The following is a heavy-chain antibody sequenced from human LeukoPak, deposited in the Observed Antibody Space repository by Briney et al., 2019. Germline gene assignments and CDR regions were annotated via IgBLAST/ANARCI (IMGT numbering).Heavy chain of an antibody. CDR1: GASVSNNYYC. CDR3: ARVRYSSSLDY. Sequence: SETLSLTCSVSGASVSNNYYCWNWLRQPPGKGLEWIGYIYYSGSTNYNPSLKSRVTISVDTSKDQFSLNLSSVTAADTAVYYCARVRYSSSLDYWGQGTLVTVSS. CDR2: IYYSGST. V-gene: IGHV4-61*01. D-gene: IGHD6-6*01. J-gene: IGHJ4*02.